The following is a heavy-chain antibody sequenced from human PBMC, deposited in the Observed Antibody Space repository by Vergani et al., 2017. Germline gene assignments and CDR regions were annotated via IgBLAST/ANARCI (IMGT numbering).Heavy chain of an antibody. CDR2: ITPFNGNT. CDR1: GYTFTSHY. V-gene: IGHV1-45*02. D-gene: IGHD2-2*01. CDR3: ALAESSTSCINSVCITPETGSWFDP. J-gene: IGHJ5*02. Sequence: QMQLLQSGAEVKKTGSSVKVSCKASGYTFTSHYLHWVRQAPGQALEWMGWITPFNGNTNYAQKFQDRVTITRDRSMSTAYMELSSLRSEDTAMYYCALAESSTSCINSVCITPETGSWFDPWGQGTLVTVSS.